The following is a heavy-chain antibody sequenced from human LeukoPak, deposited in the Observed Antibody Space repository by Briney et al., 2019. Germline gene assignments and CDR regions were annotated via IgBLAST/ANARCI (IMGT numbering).Heavy chain of an antibody. CDR2: IYSGGST. Sequence: GGSLRLSCAASGFTVSSNYMSWVRQAPGKGLEWVSVIYSGGSTYYADSVKGRFTISRDNSKNTLYLQLNSLRAEDTAVYYCARGTVVPAATFDYWGQGTLVTVSS. CDR3: ARGTVVPAATFDY. J-gene: IGHJ4*02. V-gene: IGHV3-66*02. CDR1: GFTVSSNY. D-gene: IGHD2-2*01.